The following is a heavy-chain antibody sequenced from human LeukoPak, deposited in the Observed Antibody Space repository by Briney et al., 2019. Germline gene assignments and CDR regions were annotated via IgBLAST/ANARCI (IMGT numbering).Heavy chain of an antibody. Sequence: SQTLSLTCTVSGGSISSGGYYWSWIRQHPGKGLEWIGYTYYSGSTYYNPSLKSRVTISVDTSKNQFSLKLSSVTAADTAVYYCARDRQRLSRGDAFDIWGQGTMVTVSS. CDR1: GGSISSGGYY. CDR2: TYYSGST. CDR3: ARDRQRLSRGDAFDI. J-gene: IGHJ3*02. V-gene: IGHV4-31*03. D-gene: IGHD6-25*01.